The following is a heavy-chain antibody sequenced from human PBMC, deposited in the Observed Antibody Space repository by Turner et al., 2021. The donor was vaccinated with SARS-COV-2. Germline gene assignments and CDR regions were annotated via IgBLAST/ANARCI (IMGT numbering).Heavy chain of an antibody. CDR2: FDPEDGET. CDR1: GYTLIELS. D-gene: IGHD2-21*02. V-gene: IGHV1-24*01. CDR3: ATGYAYCGGDCSIHY. Sequence: QVQLVQSGAEVKKPGASVKVSCKVSGYTLIELSMHWVRQAPGKGLEWMGGFDPEDGETIYAQKFQGRVTMTEDTSTDTAYMELSSLISEDTAVYYCATGYAYCGGDCSIHYWGQGTLVTVSS. J-gene: IGHJ4*02.